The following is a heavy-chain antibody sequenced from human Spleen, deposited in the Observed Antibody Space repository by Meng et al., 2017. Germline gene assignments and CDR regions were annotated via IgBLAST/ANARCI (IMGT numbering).Heavy chain of an antibody. D-gene: IGHD4-11*01. CDR2: INHSGST. Sequence: QLQQWGAGLLKPSETLSLTCVVSGGSFSDYYWSWIRQPPGKGLEWIGEINHSGSTNYNPSLESRATISVDTSQNNLSLKLSSVTAADSAVYYCARGPTTMAHDFDYWGQGTLVTVSS. V-gene: IGHV4-34*01. CDR1: GGSFSDYY. CDR3: ARGPTTMAHDFDY. J-gene: IGHJ4*02.